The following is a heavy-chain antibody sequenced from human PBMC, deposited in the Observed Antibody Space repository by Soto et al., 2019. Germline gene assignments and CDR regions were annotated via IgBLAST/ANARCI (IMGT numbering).Heavy chain of an antibody. V-gene: IGHV4-39*07. CDR2: IYYSGST. J-gene: IGHJ4*02. Sequence: SETLSLTCTVSGGSISSSSYYWGWIRQPPVKGLEWIGSIYYSGSTYYNPSLKSRVTISVDTSKNQFSLKLSSVTAADTAVYSGAGVLIGEYSNGYAPSHYFDYGGEGPLATVSS. CDR1: GGSISSSSYY. D-gene: IGHD5-18*01. CDR3: AGVLIGEYSNGYAPSHYFDY.